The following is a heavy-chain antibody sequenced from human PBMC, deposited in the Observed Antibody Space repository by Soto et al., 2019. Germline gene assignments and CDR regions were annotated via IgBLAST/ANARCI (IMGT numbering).Heavy chain of an antibody. CDR3: AAVGARSTGTTSDY. Sequence: SVKVSCKASGFTFTSSAMQWVRQARGQRLEWIGWIVVGSGNTNYAQKFQERVTITRDMSTSTAYMELSSLRSEDTAAYYCAAVGARSTGTTSDYWGQGTLVTVSS. CDR2: IVVGSGNT. D-gene: IGHD1-1*01. V-gene: IGHV1-58*02. CDR1: GFTFTSSA. J-gene: IGHJ4*02.